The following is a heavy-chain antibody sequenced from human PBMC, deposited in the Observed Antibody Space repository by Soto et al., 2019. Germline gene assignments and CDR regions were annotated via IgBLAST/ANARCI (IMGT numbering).Heavy chain of an antibody. Sequence: QVQLQESGPGLVKPSETLSLTCTVSGGSVSSGTYYWSWIRQPPGKGLEWIGYIYYSGSTNYNPSLKSRVTISIDTSKNQFSLELSSVTAADTAVYYCARYYYDSTFHYSYYYYGMDVWGQGTTVTVSS. D-gene: IGHD3-22*01. CDR3: ARYYYDSTFHYSYYYYGMDV. J-gene: IGHJ6*02. CDR2: IYYSGST. CDR1: GGSVSSGTYY. V-gene: IGHV4-61*01.